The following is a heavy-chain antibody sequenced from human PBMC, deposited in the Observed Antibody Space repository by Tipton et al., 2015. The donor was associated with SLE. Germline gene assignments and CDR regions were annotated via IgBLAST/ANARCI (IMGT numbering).Heavy chain of an antibody. J-gene: IGHJ4*02. Sequence: LRLSCTVSRGSINYHYWSWIRQPPGKGLEWIGYIYYSGTTNYNPSLKSRVTISVDTSRNQFSLRLTSVTAADTAVYYCARGSVVADDFWGQGTLVTVSS. D-gene: IGHD2-15*01. CDR1: RGSINYHY. CDR2: IYYSGTT. CDR3: ARGSVVADDF. V-gene: IGHV4-59*11.